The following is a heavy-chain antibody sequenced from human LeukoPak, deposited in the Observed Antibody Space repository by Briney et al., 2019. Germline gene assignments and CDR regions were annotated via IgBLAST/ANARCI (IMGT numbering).Heavy chain of an antibody. J-gene: IGHJ4*02. V-gene: IGHV3-23*01. D-gene: IGHD4-17*01. CDR1: GFTFSSYG. CDR2: ISGSGGST. CDR3: AKTDGAHGDYVPFDY. Sequence: GGTLRLSCAASGFTFSSYGMSWVRQAPGKGLEWVSAISGSGGSTYYADSVKGRFTISRDNSKNTLYLQMNSLRAEDTAVYYCAKTDGAHGDYVPFDYWGQGTLVTVSS.